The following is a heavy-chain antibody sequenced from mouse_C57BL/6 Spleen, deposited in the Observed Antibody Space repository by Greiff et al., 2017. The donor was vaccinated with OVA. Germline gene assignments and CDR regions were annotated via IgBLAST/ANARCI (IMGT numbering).Heavy chain of an antibody. D-gene: IGHD2-4*01. CDR1: GYTFTSYW. V-gene: IGHV1-64*01. CDR3: ARLDDYDSFAY. J-gene: IGHJ3*01. Sequence: VQLQQPGAELVKPGASVKLSCKASGYTFTSYWMHWVKQRPGQGLEWIGMIHPNSGSTNYNEKFKSKATLTVDKSSSTAYMQLSSLTSEDSAVYYCARLDDYDSFAYWGQGTLVTVSA. CDR2: IHPNSGST.